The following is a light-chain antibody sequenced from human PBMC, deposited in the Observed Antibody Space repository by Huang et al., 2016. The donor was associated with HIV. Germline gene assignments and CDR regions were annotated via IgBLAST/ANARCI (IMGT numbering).Light chain of an antibody. Sequence: DTQMTQSHSSLSACVGDRVTITCRARQGIGNSLAWYQQKPEKAPRLLLYATSTLESGVPSRFSGSGSGTHYTLTINTLQPEDIASYYCQQYHSLPWTFGQGTKVEIK. V-gene: IGKV1-NL1*01. CDR2: ATS. J-gene: IGKJ1*01. CDR1: QGIGNS. CDR3: QQYHSLPWT.